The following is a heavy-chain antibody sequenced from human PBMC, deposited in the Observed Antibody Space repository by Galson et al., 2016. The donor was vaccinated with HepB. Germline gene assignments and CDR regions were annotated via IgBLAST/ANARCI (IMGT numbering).Heavy chain of an antibody. CDR3: ASLEGVAAGT. V-gene: IGHV3-NL1*01. J-gene: IGHJ4*02. CDR1: GFTFSHYG. D-gene: IGHD6-13*01. Sequence: SLRLSCAASGFTFSHYGMHWVRQAPGKGLEWVSGFSSGVYRTYYPGSVKGRFTISRDNSKNTMFLQMNSLRVEDTAMYSCASLEGVAAGTWGRGTLVTVSS. CDR2: FSSGVYRT.